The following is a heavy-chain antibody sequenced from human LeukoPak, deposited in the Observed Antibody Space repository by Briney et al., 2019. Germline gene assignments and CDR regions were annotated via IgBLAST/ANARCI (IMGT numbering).Heavy chain of an antibody. CDR3: ARGGSYSNNAFDI. D-gene: IGHD1-26*01. Sequence: GGPLRLSCAASGFTFSSYWMHWGRQAPGKGLVWVSHINGGGRTTNYADAVKGRVTISRDKAKNTLYLQMNSLRAEDTAVYYCARGGSYSNNAFDIWGQGTMVTVSS. V-gene: IGHV3-74*01. CDR1: GFTFSSYW. J-gene: IGHJ3*02. CDR2: INGGGRTT.